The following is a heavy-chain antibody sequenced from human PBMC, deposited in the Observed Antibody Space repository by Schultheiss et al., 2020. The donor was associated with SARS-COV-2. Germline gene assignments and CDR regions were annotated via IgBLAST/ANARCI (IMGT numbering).Heavy chain of an antibody. CDR1: GGSFSGYY. Sequence: SETLSLTCAVYGGSFSGYYWSWIRQPPGKGLEWIGYIYYSGSTYYNPSLKSRVTISVDTSKNQFSLKLSSVTAADTTVYYCAREAAAVVLGSDYWGQGTLVTVSS. V-gene: IGHV4-34*09. J-gene: IGHJ4*02. CDR3: AREAAAVVLGSDY. D-gene: IGHD6-13*01. CDR2: IYYSGST.